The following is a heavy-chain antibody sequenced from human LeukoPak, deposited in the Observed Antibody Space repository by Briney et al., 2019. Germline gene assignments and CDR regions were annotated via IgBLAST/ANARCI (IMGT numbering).Heavy chain of an antibody. V-gene: IGHV3-21*01. CDR3: ARGGSSGYYVDY. Sequence: PGGSLRLSCAASGFTFSSYSLNWVRQAPGKGLEWVSSISSSRSYIYYADSVKGRFTISRDNAKNSLYLQMNSLRAEDTAVYYCARGGSSGYYVDYWGQGTLVTVSS. J-gene: IGHJ4*02. CDR2: ISSSRSYI. D-gene: IGHD3-22*01. CDR1: GFTFSSYS.